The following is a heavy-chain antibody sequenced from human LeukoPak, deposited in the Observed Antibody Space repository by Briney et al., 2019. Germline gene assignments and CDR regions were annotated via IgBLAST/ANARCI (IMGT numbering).Heavy chain of an antibody. Sequence: PGGSLRLSCAASGFTFSSYAMSWVRQAPGKGLEWVSSISGNSGSTYYADSVKGRFTISRDNSKNTVYLQMNSLRAEGTAVYYCAKVSAWAMVGATYFDYWGQGTLVTVSS. CDR1: GFTFSSYA. CDR3: AKVSAWAMVGATYFDY. D-gene: IGHD1-26*01. J-gene: IGHJ4*02. CDR2: ISGNSGST. V-gene: IGHV3-23*01.